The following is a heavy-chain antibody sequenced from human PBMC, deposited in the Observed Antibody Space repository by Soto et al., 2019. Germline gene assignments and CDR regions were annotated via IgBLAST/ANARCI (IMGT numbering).Heavy chain of an antibody. D-gene: IGHD3-3*01. CDR3: ARRGLRFLAA. Sequence: PSETLSLTCAVYGGSFSGYYWSWIRQPPGKGLEWIGEINHSGSTNYNPSLKSRVTISVDTSKNQFSLKLSSVTAADTAVYYCARRGLRFLAAWGQGTLVTVS. CDR2: INHSGST. V-gene: IGHV4-34*01. CDR1: GGSFSGYY. J-gene: IGHJ5*02.